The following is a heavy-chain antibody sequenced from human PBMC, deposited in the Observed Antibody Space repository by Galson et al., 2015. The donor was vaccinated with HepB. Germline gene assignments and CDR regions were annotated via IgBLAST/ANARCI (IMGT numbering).Heavy chain of an antibody. CDR2: IIPIFTTA. Sequence: VSCKASGGTFRNYAISWVRQAPGQGPEWMGGIIPIFTTANYAQKFRSRVTITADDSTSTAYMELSSLRSEDTAVYYCARDRNTQYYFDSSGPDAFDIWGQGTMVTVSS. CDR1: GGTFRNYA. D-gene: IGHD3-22*01. V-gene: IGHV1-69*01. CDR3: ARDRNTQYYFDSSGPDAFDI. J-gene: IGHJ3*02.